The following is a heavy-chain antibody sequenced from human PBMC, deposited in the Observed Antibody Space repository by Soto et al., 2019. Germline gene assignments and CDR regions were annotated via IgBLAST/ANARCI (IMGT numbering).Heavy chain of an antibody. D-gene: IGHD7-27*01. CDR1: GGSISSGGYY. V-gene: IGHV4-31*03. J-gene: IGHJ4*02. CDR2: IYYSGST. Sequence: PSETLSLTCTFSGGSISSGGYYWSWIRQHPGKGLEWIGYIYYSGSTYYNPSLKSRVTISVDTSKNQFSLKLSSVTAADTAVYYCARTLRSGYYFDYWGQGTLVTVSS. CDR3: ARTLRSGYYFDY.